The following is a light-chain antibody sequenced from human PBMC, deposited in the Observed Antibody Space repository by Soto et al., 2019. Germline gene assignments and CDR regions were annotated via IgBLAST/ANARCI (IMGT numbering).Light chain of an antibody. Sequence: AIQVTQSPSSLSASVGDRVTITCRASQDIRNELSWYQQKPWKAPKFLIFAASNLQSVVPSRFSGSGSGTDFTLTISSLQREDFATYFCLQADDYPYPFGGGTKVEIK. CDR3: LQADDYPYP. J-gene: IGKJ4*01. V-gene: IGKV1-6*01. CDR2: AAS. CDR1: QDIRNE.